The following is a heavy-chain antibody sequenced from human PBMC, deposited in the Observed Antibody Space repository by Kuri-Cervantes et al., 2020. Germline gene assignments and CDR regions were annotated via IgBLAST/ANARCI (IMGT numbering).Heavy chain of an antibody. V-gene: IGHV4-38-2*01. CDR2: IYHSGST. Sequence: SQTLSLTCAVSGYSISSGYYWGWIRQPPGKGLEWIGSIYHSGSTYYNPSLKSRVTISVDTSKNQFSLKLSSVTAADTAVYYCARGDSGSYFRKSRYFQHWGQGTLVTVSS. CDR1: GYSISSGYY. CDR3: ARGDSGSYFRKSRYFQH. D-gene: IGHD1-26*01. J-gene: IGHJ1*01.